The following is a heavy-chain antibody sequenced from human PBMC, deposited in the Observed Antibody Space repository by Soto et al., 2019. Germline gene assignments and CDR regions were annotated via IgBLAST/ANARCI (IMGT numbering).Heavy chain of an antibody. CDR3: AMVDVYVTPSPQDV. CDR2: INAYNGNT. Sequence: ASVKVSCTASGYSFTRYGIGWARQAPGQGLEWMGWINAYNGNTNYAQNLQGRLTLTTDTSTTTAYMELRSLRSNDTAIYYCAMVDVYVTPSPQDVWGQGTTVTAP. V-gene: IGHV1-18*01. J-gene: IGHJ6*02. CDR1: GYSFTRYG. D-gene: IGHD3-16*01.